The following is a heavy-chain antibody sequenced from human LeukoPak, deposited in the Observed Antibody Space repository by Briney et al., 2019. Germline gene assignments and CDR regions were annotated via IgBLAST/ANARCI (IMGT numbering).Heavy chain of an antibody. CDR1: GGTFSSYA. V-gene: IGHV1-69*05. CDR2: IIPIFGTA. CDR3: ASQRGLVIAY. D-gene: IGHD3/OR15-3a*01. Sequence: ASVKVSCKASGGTFSSYAISWVRQAPGQGLEWMGRIIPIFGTANYAQKFQGRVTITTDESTSTAYMELSSLRSEDTAVYYCASQRGLVIAYWGQGTLVTVSP. J-gene: IGHJ4*02.